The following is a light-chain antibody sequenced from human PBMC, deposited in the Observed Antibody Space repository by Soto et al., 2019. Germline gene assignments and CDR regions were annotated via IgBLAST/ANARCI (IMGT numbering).Light chain of an antibody. J-gene: IGLJ1*01. V-gene: IGLV1-40*01. CDR3: QSYDSSLSGFV. Sequence: QSVLTQPPSVSGAPGQRVTISCTGSSSNFGAGFDVHWYQQLPGTAPKLLIYGTTNRPSGVPERFSGSKSGTSASLAVTGLLAEDEADYYCQSYDSSLSGFVFGTGTKVTVL. CDR2: GTT. CDR1: SSNFGAGFD.